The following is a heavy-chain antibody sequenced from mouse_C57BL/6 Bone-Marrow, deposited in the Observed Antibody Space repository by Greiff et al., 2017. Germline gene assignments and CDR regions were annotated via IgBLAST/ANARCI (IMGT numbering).Heavy chain of an antibody. CDR3: ARQTPFYYGYDCYAMDY. CDR1: GFTFSDYY. CDR2: ISHGGGST. D-gene: IGHD2-2*01. V-gene: IGHV5-12*01. J-gene: IGHJ4*01. Sequence: EVKLMESGGGLVQPGGSLKLSCAASGFTFSDYYMYWVRQTPEKRLEWVAYISHGGGSTYYPDTVKGRFTLSRDNAKNTLYLQMSRLKSEDTAMYYCARQTPFYYGYDCYAMDYWGQGTSVTVSS.